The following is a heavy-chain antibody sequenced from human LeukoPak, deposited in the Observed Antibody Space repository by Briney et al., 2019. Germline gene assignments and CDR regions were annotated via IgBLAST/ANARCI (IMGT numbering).Heavy chain of an antibody. D-gene: IGHD4-17*01. CDR2: IWYDGSNK. CDR1: GFTFRRDS. Sequence: PGGSLRLSCAASGFTFRRDSMNWVRQAPGKGLEWVAVIWYDGSNKYYADSVKGRFTISRDNSKNTLYLQMNSLRAEDTAVYYCARDGDDYGDYVDYWGQGTLVTVSS. J-gene: IGHJ4*02. CDR3: ARDGDDYGDYVDY. V-gene: IGHV3-33*08.